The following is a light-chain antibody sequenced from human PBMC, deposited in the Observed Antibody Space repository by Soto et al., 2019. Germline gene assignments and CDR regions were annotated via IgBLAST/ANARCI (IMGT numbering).Light chain of an antibody. CDR1: QSVSSSY. Sequence: VVTHSPGPLSLSPGERATLSCRASQSVSSSYLVWHQQTPGQAPRLLIYAASRRATGIPDRFSCSWAGTDLTLTSCKRERGDVRVYDLQGSVITRWPIGQGTKVDI. J-gene: IGKJ1*01. CDR3: QGSVITRWP. CDR2: AAS. V-gene: IGKV3-20*01.